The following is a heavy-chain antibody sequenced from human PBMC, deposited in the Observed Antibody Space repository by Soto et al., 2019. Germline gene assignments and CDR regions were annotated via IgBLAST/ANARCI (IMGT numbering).Heavy chain of an antibody. CDR1: GYTFTGYY. D-gene: IGHD6-19*01. V-gene: IGHV1-2*04. CDR2: INPNSGGT. CDR3: ARERVYRQQWLASFDY. Sequence: ASVKVSCKASGYTFTGYYMHWARQAPGQGLEWMGWINPNSGGTNYAQKFQGWVTMTRATSISTAYMELSRLRSDDTAVYYCARERVYRQQWLASFDYWGQGTLVTVSS. J-gene: IGHJ4*02.